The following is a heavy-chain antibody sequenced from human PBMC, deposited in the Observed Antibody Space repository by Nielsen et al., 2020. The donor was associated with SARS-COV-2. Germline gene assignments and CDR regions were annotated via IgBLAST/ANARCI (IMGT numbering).Heavy chain of an antibody. J-gene: IGHJ6*02. CDR3: ARDKSSSSSRTNYYYYGMDV. D-gene: IGHD6-6*01. CDR2: INPNTADT. Sequence: ASVKVSCKASGYIFTAYYIHWVRQAPGQGLEWMGRINPNTADTDYAQKFQGRVTMTRDTSISTVYMELRSLRSDDTAVYYCARDKSSSSSRTNYYYYGMDVWGQGTTVTVSS. V-gene: IGHV1-2*06. CDR1: GYIFTAYY.